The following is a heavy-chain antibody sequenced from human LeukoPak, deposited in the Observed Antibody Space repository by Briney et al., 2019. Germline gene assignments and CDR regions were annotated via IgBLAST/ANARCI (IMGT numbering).Heavy chain of an antibody. J-gene: IGHJ4*02. CDR3: ARAPVAGRPNYFDF. Sequence: PGGSLRLSCAASGFTFSFYTMCWVRQAPGKGLEWVSGLSGRGGITYYSDSVKGRFTISRDNSKNTLYLQISFLRAEDTTVYYFARAPVAGRPNYFDFLRQRTLVSVPS. CDR2: LSGRGGIT. CDR1: GFTFSFYT. D-gene: IGHD6-19*01. V-gene: IGHV3-23*01.